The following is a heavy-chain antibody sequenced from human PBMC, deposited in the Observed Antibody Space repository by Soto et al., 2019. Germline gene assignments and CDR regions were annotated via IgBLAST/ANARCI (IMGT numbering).Heavy chain of an antibody. CDR1: GGSISSYY. D-gene: IGHD6-13*01. V-gene: IGHV4-39*01. CDR3: ARFPLMIAAAGTFPVY. CDR2: IYYSGST. Sequence: SETLSLTCTVSGGSISSYYWSWIRQPPGKGLEWIGSIYYSGSTYYNPSLKSRVTISVDTSKNQFSLKLSSVTAADTAVYYCARFPLMIAAAGTFPVYWGQGTLVTVSS. J-gene: IGHJ4*02.